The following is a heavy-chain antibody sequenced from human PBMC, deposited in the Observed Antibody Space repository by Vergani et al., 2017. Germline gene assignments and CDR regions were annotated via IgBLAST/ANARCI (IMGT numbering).Heavy chain of an antibody. J-gene: IGHJ4*02. CDR1: GFTFSSYA. Sequence: EVQLVESGGGLVQPGGSLRLSCSASGFTFSSYAMHWVRQAPGKGLEYVSAISSNGGSTYYADSVKGRFTISRDNSKNTLYLQMSSLRAEDTAVYYCARGTYNPVVLMVYATHLDYWGQGTLVTVSS. D-gene: IGHD2-8*01. CDR3: ARGTYNPVVLMVYATHLDY. CDR2: ISSNGGST. V-gene: IGHV3-64D*06.